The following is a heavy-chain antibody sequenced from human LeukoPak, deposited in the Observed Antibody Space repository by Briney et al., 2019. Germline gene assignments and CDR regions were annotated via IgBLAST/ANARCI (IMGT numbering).Heavy chain of an antibody. CDR1: ISTGGTNY. CDR2: VYSGGSR. Sequence: GGSVRLSCATSISTGGTNYMSRDRQPPSNGMEWVSVVYSGGSRYYEDSVKGRVTISRDNSKNTMSVQMNRLRVEDTAVYYCARGSFYGGNSDFAFDIWGQGTMVTVSS. D-gene: IGHD4-23*01. V-gene: IGHV3-53*01. J-gene: IGHJ3*02. CDR3: ARGSFYGGNSDFAFDI.